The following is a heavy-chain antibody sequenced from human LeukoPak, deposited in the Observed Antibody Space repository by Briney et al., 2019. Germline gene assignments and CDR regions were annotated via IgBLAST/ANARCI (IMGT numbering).Heavy chain of an antibody. D-gene: IGHD3-9*01. Sequence: PGGSLRLSCAASGFTFSSYAIHWVRQAPGKGLEWVAVISYDGGNKYYADSVKGRFTISRDNSKNTVSLQLNSLRAEDTAVYHCARDRGDILPGYLLYYFDYWGQGTLVTVSS. V-gene: IGHV3-30-3*01. CDR2: ISYDGGNK. CDR1: GFTFSSYA. J-gene: IGHJ4*02. CDR3: ARDRGDILPGYLLYYFDY.